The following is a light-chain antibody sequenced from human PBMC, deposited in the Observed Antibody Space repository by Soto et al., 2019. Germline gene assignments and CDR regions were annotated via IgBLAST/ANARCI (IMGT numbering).Light chain of an antibody. Sequence: EGVMTQSPATLSVSPGERVTLSCRASQSVDNRLAWYQHTPGQAPRLLIYGASNRATGVPAKFSASGSGTELTLTITSLQSEDFALYYCQQYGDWPRTFGQGTKVEI. J-gene: IGKJ1*01. CDR2: GAS. CDR3: QQYGDWPRT. CDR1: QSVDNR. V-gene: IGKV3-15*01.